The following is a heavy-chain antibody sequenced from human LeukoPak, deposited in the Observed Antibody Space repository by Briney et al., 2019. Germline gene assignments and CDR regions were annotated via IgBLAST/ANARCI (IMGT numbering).Heavy chain of an antibody. J-gene: IGHJ4*02. CDR1: GFIVSSNY. V-gene: IGHV3-53*01. Sequence: GGSLRLSCAASGFIVSSNYMSWVRQAPGKGLEWVSVIYSSGSTYYADSVKGRFTISRDDSKNTLYLQMNNLRAEDTAVYYCAKDGAWLRFDDWGQGILVTVSS. CDR3: AKDGAWLRFDD. CDR2: IYSSGST. D-gene: IGHD5-12*01.